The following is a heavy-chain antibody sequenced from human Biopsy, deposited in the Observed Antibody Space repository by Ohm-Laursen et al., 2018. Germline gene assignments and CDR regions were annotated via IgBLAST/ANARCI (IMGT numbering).Heavy chain of an antibody. CDR3: TRATNSTGWPYYYFYGMDI. CDR1: GGSISSDW. CDR2: VYYSGTT. D-gene: IGHD2/OR15-2a*01. J-gene: IGHJ6*02. Sequence: GTLSLTCTVSGGSISSDWWSWIRQTPGKGLEWIGYVYYSGTTTYNPSLRSRVTISVGTSMNQISLRLQPVTAADTAIYYCTRATNSTGWPYYYFYGMDIWGQGTTVTVSS. V-gene: IGHV4-59*01.